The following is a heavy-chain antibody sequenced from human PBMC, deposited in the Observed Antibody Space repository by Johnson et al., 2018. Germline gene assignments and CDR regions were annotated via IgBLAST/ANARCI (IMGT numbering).Heavy chain of an antibody. CDR2: IKQDGREK. Sequence: VQLVESGGGLVQPGGSLRLSCAASGFTFSSYWMSWVRQAPGKGLEWVANIKQDGREKYYVDSVKGRFTISRDNAKNSRYLQMNSLRAEDTAVYYWARMTVAYYYYYMDVWGKGTTVTVSS. CDR3: ARMTVAYYYYYMDV. CDR1: GFTFSSYW. J-gene: IGHJ6*03. D-gene: IGHD4/OR15-4a*01. V-gene: IGHV3-7*01.